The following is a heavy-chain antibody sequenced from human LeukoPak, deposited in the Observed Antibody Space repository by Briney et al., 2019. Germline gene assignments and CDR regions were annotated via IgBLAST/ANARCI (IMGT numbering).Heavy chain of an antibody. V-gene: IGHV4-61*02. CDR2: IYTSGST. CDR3: ARELYYDSSGYYFSFDY. CDR1: GGSISSGSYD. Sequence: SQTLSLTCTVSGGSISSGSYDWRWIRQPAGKGLEWIGRIYTSGSTNYNPSLKSRFTISVDTSKNQFSLKLSSVTAADTAVYYCARELYYDSSGYYFSFDYWGQGTLVTVSS. J-gene: IGHJ4*02. D-gene: IGHD3-22*01.